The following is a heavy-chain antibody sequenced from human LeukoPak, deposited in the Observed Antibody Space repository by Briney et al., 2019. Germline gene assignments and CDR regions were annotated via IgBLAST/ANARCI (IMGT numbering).Heavy chain of an antibody. Sequence: SETLSLTCTVSGGSISTYYWSWIRQPPGKGLEWIGYIYYSGSTNYNPSLKSRVTISVETSKNQFSLKLSSVIAADTAVYYCARTTEGYCSSASCFGFSYSYYMDVWGKGTTVTISS. J-gene: IGHJ6*03. CDR3: ARTTEGYCSSASCFGFSYSYYMDV. CDR1: GGSISTYY. D-gene: IGHD2-2*01. V-gene: IGHV4-59*01. CDR2: IYYSGST.